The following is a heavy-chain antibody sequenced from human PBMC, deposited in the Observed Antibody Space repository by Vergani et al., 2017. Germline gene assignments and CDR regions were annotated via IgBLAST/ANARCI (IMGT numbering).Heavy chain of an antibody. CDR3: AKHLRGWGIDY. CDR1: GFTLSNYD. CDR2: IQFDGSNQ. Sequence: QVQLVESGGGVVQRGGSLRLSCATSGFTLSNYDMQWIRQGPGKGLEFVAFIQFDGSNQYYADSVKGRFTLSRDFSKNTLYLQMNSLRTDDTATYYLAKHLRGWGIDYWGQGTQVIVSS. D-gene: IGHD1-26*01. J-gene: IGHJ4*02. V-gene: IGHV3-30*02.